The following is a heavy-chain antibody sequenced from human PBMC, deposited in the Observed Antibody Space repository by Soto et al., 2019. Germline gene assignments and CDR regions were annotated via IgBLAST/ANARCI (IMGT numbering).Heavy chain of an antibody. CDR3: ARVASGIQLWLLFDY. CDR1: GGSISSGDYY. V-gene: IGHV4-30-4*01. CDR2: IYYSGST. Sequence: SETLSLTCTVSGGSISSGDYYWSWIRQPPGKGLEWTGYIYYSGSTYYNPSLKSRVTISVDTSKNQFSLKLSSVTAADTAVYYCARVASGIQLWLLFDYWGQGTLVTVSS. D-gene: IGHD5-18*01. J-gene: IGHJ4*02.